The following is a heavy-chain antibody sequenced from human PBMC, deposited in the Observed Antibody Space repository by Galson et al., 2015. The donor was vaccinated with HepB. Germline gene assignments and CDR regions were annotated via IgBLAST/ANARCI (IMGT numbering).Heavy chain of an antibody. Sequence: SLRLSCAASGFTFSSYSMNWVRQAPGKGLEWVSYISSSSSTIYYADSVKGRFTISRDNAKNSLYLQMNSLRAEDTAVYYCAVRYCTNGVCSDYYYYGMDVWGQGTTVTVSS. CDR3: AVRYCTNGVCSDYYYYGMDV. CDR2: ISSSSSTI. CDR1: GFTFSSYS. D-gene: IGHD2-8*01. V-gene: IGHV3-48*01. J-gene: IGHJ6*02.